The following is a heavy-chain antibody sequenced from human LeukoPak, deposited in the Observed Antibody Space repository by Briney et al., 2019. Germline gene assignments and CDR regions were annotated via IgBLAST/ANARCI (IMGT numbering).Heavy chain of an antibody. J-gene: IGHJ4*02. CDR1: GGTFSSYA. V-gene: IGHV1-69*05. CDR2: IIPIFGTA. Sequence: ASVKVSCKASGGTFSSYAISWVRQAPEQGLEWMGRIIPIFGTANYAQKFQGRVTITTDESTSTAYMELSSLRSEDTAVYYCARGSGFWSGYSDYWGQGTLVTVSS. CDR3: ARGSGFWSGYSDY. D-gene: IGHD3-3*01.